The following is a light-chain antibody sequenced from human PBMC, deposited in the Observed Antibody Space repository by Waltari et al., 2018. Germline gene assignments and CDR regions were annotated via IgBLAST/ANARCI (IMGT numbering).Light chain of an antibody. CDR2: EAR. V-gene: IGLV3-25*02. CDR3: QSADISGTYVV. J-gene: IGLJ2*01. Sequence: SYELTQPPSVSVSPGQTARVACSGEALPKQYAYWYQQGPGQAPVLVIYEARETPSGIPERFSGSSSGTTVTLTISGVQAEDEADYYCQSADISGTYVVFGGGTKLTVL. CDR1: ALPKQY.